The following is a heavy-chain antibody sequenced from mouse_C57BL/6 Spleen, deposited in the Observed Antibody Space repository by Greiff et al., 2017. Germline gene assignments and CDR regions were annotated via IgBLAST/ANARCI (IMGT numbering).Heavy chain of an antibody. CDR1: GYTFTSYG. Sequence: QVQLKQSGAELARPGASVKLSCKASGYTFTSYGISWVKQRTGQGLEWIGEIYPRSGNTYYNEKFKGKATLTADKSSSTAYMELRSLTSEDSAVYFCARQDYDYDWFAYWGQGTLVTVSA. D-gene: IGHD2-4*01. V-gene: IGHV1-81*01. CDR2: IYPRSGNT. CDR3: ARQDYDYDWFAY. J-gene: IGHJ3*01.